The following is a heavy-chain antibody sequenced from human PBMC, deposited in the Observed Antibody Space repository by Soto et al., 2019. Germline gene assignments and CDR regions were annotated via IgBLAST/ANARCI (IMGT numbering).Heavy chain of an antibody. J-gene: IGHJ6*02. V-gene: IGHV5-10-1*01. CDR2: IDPSDSYT. CDR3: ARHNRDYYYYYGMDV. CDR1: GYSFTSYW. D-gene: IGHD1-20*01. Sequence: EVQLVQSGAEVKKPGESLRISCKGSGYSFTSYWISWVCQMPGKGLEWMGRIDPSDSYTNYSPSFQGHVTISADKSISTAYLQWSSLKASDTAMYYCARHNRDYYYYYGMDVWGQGTTVTVSS.